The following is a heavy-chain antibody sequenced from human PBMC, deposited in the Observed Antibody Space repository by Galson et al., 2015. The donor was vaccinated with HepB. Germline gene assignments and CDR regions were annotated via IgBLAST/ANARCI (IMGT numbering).Heavy chain of an antibody. V-gene: IGHV3-23*01. CDR2: ISGSGGST. J-gene: IGHJ6*03. CDR1: GFTFSSYA. CDR3: AKGVRGLHYGGYMDV. D-gene: IGHD3-10*01. Sequence: SLRLSCAASGFTFSSYAMSWVRQAPGKGLEWVSAISGSGGSTYYADSVKGRFTISRDNSKNTLYLQMNSLRAEDTAVYYCAKGVRGLHYGGYMDVWGKGTTVTVSS.